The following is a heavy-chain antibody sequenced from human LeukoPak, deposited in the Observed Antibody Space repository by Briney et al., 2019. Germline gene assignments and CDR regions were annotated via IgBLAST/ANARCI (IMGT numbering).Heavy chain of an antibody. Sequence: GGSLRLSCAASGFSFSSYAMSWVRQAPGTGLECVSAISGSGGGTYYADSVKGRFTISRDNSKNTVYLQMNSLRADDTAVYYCAKESGDSSGYYSDYWGQGMLVTVSP. V-gene: IGHV3-23*01. D-gene: IGHD3-22*01. CDR1: GFSFSSYA. CDR2: ISGSGGGT. J-gene: IGHJ4*02. CDR3: AKESGDSSGYYSDY.